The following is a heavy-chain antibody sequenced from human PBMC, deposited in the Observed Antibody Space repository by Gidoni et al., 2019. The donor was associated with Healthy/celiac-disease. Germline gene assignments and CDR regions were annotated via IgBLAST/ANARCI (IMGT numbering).Heavy chain of an antibody. CDR3: ARGPTAVAGNWFDP. V-gene: IGHV4-34*01. CDR2: INHSGST. CDR1: GGSFSGYY. D-gene: IGHD6-19*01. Sequence: QVQLQQWGAGLLKPSETLSLTCAVYGGSFSGYYWSWIRQPPGKGLEWIGEINHSGSTNYNPSLKSRVTISVDTSKNQFSLKLSSVTAADTAVYYCARGPTAVAGNWFDPWGQGTLVTVSS. J-gene: IGHJ5*02.